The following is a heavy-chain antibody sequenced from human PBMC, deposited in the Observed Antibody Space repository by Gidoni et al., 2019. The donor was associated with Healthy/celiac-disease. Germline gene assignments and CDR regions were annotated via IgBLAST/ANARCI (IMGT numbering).Heavy chain of an antibody. V-gene: IGHV3-23*01. CDR1: GFPFSSYA. CDR3: AKAGAVAGPGFDY. Sequence: EVQLLESGGGWLQPGGSWRLSCAASGFPFSSYAMSWVRRAPGKGREWVSASSGSSGSTYYADSVKCPFTISRANSKNTLHMQMNSLRAEDMAVYYCAKAGAVAGPGFDYWGQGTLVTVSS. D-gene: IGHD6-19*01. J-gene: IGHJ4*02. CDR2: SSGSSGST.